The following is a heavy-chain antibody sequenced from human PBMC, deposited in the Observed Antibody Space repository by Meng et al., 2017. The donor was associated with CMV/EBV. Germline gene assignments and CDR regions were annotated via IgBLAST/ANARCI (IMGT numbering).Heavy chain of an antibody. Sequence: ASVKVSCKASGYTFTSYGISWVRQAPGQGLEWMGWISAYNGNTNYAQKLQGRVTMTTDTSTSTAYMELRSLRSDDTAVYYCVRDVLGYCSSTSCYIGNYWGQGTLVTVSS. CDR3: VRDVLGYCSSTSCYIGNY. CDR1: GYTFTSYG. D-gene: IGHD2-2*02. CDR2: ISAYNGNT. J-gene: IGHJ4*02. V-gene: IGHV1-18*01.